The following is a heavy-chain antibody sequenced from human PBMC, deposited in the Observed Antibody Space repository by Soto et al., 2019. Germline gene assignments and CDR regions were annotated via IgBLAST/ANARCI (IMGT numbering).Heavy chain of an antibody. D-gene: IGHD2-2*01. V-gene: IGHV1-69*12. CDR1: GDTFSTYT. CDR2: IIPRSATS. J-gene: IGHJ6*02. CDR3: AREGLVLVPPTVNSDYYYYAMDV. Sequence: QVQLVQSGAEVKKPGSSVKVSCKASGDTFSTYTITWMRQAPGQGLEWMGGIIPRSATSNYAQKFQGRVTITADESKNTAYMGPSSLISEDSVVYYCAREGLVLVPPTVNSDYYYYAMDVLGQGTTVTVSS.